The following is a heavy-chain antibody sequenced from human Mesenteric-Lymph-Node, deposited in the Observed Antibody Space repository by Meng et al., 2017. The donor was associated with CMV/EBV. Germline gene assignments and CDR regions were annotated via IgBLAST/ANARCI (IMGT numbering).Heavy chain of an antibody. CDR3: ARGRRSYSNYYYYGMDV. J-gene: IGHJ6*02. D-gene: IGHD2-15*01. CDR1: GGSISSYY. CDR2: INHSGST. Sequence: SETLSLTCTVSGGSISSYYWSWIRQPPGKGLEWIGEINHSGSTNYNPSLKSRVTISVDTSKNQFSLKLSSVTAADTAVYYCARGRRSYSNYYYYGMDVWGQGTTVTVSS. V-gene: IGHV4-34*01.